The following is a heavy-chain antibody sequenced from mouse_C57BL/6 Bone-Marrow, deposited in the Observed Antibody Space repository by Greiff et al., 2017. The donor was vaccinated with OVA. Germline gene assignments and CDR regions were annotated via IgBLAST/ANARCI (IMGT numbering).Heavy chain of an antibody. J-gene: IGHJ2*01. CDR3: ARDLYYYGN. D-gene: IGHD1-1*01. CDR1: GYSITSGYY. CDR2: ISYDGSN. V-gene: IGHV3-6*01. Sequence: DVQLVESGPGLVKPSQSLSLTCSVTGYSITSGYYWNWIRQFPGNKLEWMGYISYDGSNNYNPSLKNRISITRDTSKNQFFLKLNSVTTEDTATYYCARDLYYYGNWGQGTTLTVSS.